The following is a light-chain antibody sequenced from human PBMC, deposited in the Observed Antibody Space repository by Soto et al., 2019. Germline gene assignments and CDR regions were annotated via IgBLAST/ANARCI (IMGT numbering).Light chain of an antibody. CDR3: QQYYGTLPT. J-gene: IGKJ1*01. V-gene: IGKV4-1*01. Sequence: DIVMTQSPDSLAVSLGERATINCKASQSVLYSSNNKNYLAWYQQKPGQPPKLLIYWASTRESGVPDRFSGSGSGTDFTLTISSLQAEDVEVYYCQQYYGTLPTFGQGTTVEIK. CDR1: QSVLYSSNNKNY. CDR2: WAS.